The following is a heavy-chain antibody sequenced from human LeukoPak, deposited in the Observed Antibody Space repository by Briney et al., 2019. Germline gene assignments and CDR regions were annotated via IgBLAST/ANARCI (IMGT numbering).Heavy chain of an antibody. J-gene: IGHJ3*02. CDR2: IRNKANGGTT. CDR1: GFTFSDCA. Sequence: GGSLRLSCTTSGFTFSDCAVSWVRQAPGKGLEWIGFIRNKANGGTTEYAASVKGRFTISRDDSKTIAHLQMSSLKTEDTAVYSSGWASGAFDIWGQGTMVTVSS. CDR3: GWASGAFDI. V-gene: IGHV3-49*04. D-gene: IGHD3-22*01.